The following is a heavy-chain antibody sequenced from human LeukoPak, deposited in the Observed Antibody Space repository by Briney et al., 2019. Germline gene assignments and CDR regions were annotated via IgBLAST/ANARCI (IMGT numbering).Heavy chain of an antibody. CDR3: TRVTSWRTGFHY. CDR2: ITWNSDDM. V-gene: IGHV3-9*01. Sequence: PGGSLRLSCAASGFSFEAYGMYWVRRAPGKGLEWVSGITWNSDDMAYADSVKGRFTISRDNAKNCLYLQMNSLTVEDTALYYCTRVTSWRTGFHYWGQGTLVTVSS. J-gene: IGHJ4*02. CDR1: GFSFEAYG. D-gene: IGHD1-1*01.